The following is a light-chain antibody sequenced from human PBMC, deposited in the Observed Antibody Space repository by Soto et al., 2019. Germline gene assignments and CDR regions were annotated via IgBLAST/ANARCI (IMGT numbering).Light chain of an antibody. Sequence: DIQMTQSPSTLSASVGDRVTITCRASQSISSWLAWYQQKPGKAPKLLIYKASTLESGVPSRFSGSGSGTEFTLTISSLQPDDFATYYCQQYNSNSPGITFGGGTKVEIK. CDR3: QQYNSNSPGIT. CDR1: QSISSW. V-gene: IGKV1-5*03. CDR2: KAS. J-gene: IGKJ4*01.